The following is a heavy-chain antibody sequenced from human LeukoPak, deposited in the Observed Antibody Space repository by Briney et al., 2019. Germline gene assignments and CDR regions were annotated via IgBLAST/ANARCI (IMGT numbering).Heavy chain of an antibody. CDR3: ARVTDYYYGMDV. J-gene: IGHJ6*02. CDR1: GFTVSSNY. V-gene: IGHV3-53*01. CDR2: IYSGGST. Sequence: GGSLRLSCAASGFTVSSNYMSWVRQAPGKGLEWVSVIYSGGSTYYADSVKGRFTISRDNSKNTLYLQMNSLRAEDTAVYYCARVTDYYYGMDVWGQGTLVTVSS.